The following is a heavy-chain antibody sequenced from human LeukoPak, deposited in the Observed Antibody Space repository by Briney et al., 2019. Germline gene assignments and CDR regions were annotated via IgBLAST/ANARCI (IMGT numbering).Heavy chain of an antibody. CDR2: IRYDGSDK. Sequence: GGSLRLSCAASGFTFSSYAMHWVRQAPGKGLVWVAFIRYDGSDKYYGDSVKGQFTISRDNSKNTLYLQMNSLRAEDTAVYYCAKADSGTYYGLGDYFDYWGQGTLVTVSS. J-gene: IGHJ4*02. CDR1: GFTFSSYA. V-gene: IGHV3-30*02. CDR3: AKADSGTYYGLGDYFDY. D-gene: IGHD1-26*01.